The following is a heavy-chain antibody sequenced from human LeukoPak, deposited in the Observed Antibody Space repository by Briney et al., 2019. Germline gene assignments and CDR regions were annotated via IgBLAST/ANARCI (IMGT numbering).Heavy chain of an antibody. CDR1: GGSISSHY. CDR3: ASGADYSNYYFDY. CDR2: IYYSGST. Sequence: SETLSLTCTVSGGSISSHYWSWIRQPPGKGLEWIGYIYYSGSTSYNPSLKSRVTISVDTSRNQFSLKLSSVTAADTAVYYCASGADYSNYYFDYWGQGTLVTVSS. D-gene: IGHD4-11*01. V-gene: IGHV4-59*11. J-gene: IGHJ4*02.